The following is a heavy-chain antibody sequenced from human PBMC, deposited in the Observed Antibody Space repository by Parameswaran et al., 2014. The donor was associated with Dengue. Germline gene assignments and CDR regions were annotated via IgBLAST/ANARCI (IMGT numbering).Heavy chain of an antibody. CDR2: ISAYNGNT. J-gene: IGHJ5*02. CDR3: ARDGVRLRGSGSYYGDWFDP. V-gene: IGHV1-18*01. Sequence: WVRQAPGQGLEWMGWISAYNGNTNYAQKLQGRVTMTTDTSTSTAYMELRSLRSDDTAVYYCARDGVRLRGSGSYYGDWFDPWGQGTLVTVSS. D-gene: IGHD3-10*01.